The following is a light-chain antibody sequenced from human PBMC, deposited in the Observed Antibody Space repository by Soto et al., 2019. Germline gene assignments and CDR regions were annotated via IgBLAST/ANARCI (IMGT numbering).Light chain of an antibody. V-gene: IGLV1-47*01. J-gene: IGLJ2*01. CDR3: AAWDDSLSGPIVV. CDR2: RNN. Sequence: QFVLTQPPSASGTPGQRVTISCSGSSSNIGSNYVYWYQQLPGTAPKLLIYRNNQRPSGVPDRFSGSKSGTSASLAISGLRSEDEADYYCAAWDDSLSGPIVVFGGGTKLTVL. CDR1: SSNIGSNY.